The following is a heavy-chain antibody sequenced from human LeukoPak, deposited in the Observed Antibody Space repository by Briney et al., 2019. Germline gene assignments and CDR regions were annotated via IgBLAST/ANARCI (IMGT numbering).Heavy chain of an antibody. D-gene: IGHD1-26*01. Sequence: SETLSLTCTVSGGSVTSYHYSWIRQPPGKGLEWIGYIYYSGSTNYNPSLKSRVTISVDTSKNQFSLKLSSVTAADTAVYYCARGGSGTYYHYWGQGTLVTVSS. J-gene: IGHJ4*02. CDR1: GGSVTSYH. V-gene: IGHV4-59*02. CDR3: ARGGSGTYYHY. CDR2: IYYSGST.